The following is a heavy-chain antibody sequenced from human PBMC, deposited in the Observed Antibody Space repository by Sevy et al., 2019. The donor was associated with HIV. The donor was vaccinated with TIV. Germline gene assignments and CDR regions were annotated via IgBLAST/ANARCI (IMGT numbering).Heavy chain of an antibody. CDR1: GGTFSSYA. V-gene: IGHV1-69*13. D-gene: IGHD3-10*01. CDR3: ASEVVTMVRGVITEDYYYYYGMDV. Sequence: ASVKVSCKASGGTFSSYAISWVRQAPGQGHEWMGGIIPIFGTANYAQKFQGRVTITADESTSTAYMELSSLRSEDTAVYYCASEVVTMVRGVITEDYYYYYGMDVWGQGTTVTVSS. J-gene: IGHJ6*02. CDR2: IIPIFGTA.